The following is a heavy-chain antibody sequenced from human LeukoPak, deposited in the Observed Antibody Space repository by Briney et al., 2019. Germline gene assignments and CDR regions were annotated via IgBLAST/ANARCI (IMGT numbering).Heavy chain of an antibody. CDR3: ARDSRGDYGDYAFDY. V-gene: IGHV1-18*01. CDR1: GYTFTSYG. D-gene: IGHD4-17*01. CDR2: ISAYNGNT. Sequence: EASVKVSCKASGYTFTSYGISWVRQAPGQGLEWMGWISAYNGNTNYAQKLQGRVTMTTDTSTSTAYMELRSLRSDDTAVYYCARDSRGDYGDYAFDYWGQGTLVTVSS. J-gene: IGHJ4*02.